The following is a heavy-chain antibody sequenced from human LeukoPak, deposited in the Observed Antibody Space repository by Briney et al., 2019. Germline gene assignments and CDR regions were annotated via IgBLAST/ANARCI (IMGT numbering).Heavy chain of an antibody. CDR3: ARRDYYGSGSPDF. Sequence: GGSLRLSCAASGFTFHDYGMSWVRQSPGKELEWVSGINWNGDRTGYADSVKGRFTISRDNAKKSLYLQMNSLRAEDTALYYCARRDYYGSGSPDFWGQGTLVTVSS. CDR2: INWNGDRT. D-gene: IGHD3-10*01. J-gene: IGHJ4*02. CDR1: GFTFHDYG. V-gene: IGHV3-20*04.